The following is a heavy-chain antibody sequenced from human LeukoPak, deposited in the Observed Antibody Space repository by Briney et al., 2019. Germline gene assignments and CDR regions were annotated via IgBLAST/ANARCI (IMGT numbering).Heavy chain of an antibody. CDR1: GGSFSGYY. V-gene: IGHV4-34*01. CDR2: INPSGST. J-gene: IGHJ4*02. CDR3: ARGYGSGSYYGY. Sequence: SETLSLTCALYGGSFSGYYWSWMRQPPGKGLEWIGEINPSGSTNYNPSLKSRVTISVDKSKNQFSLKLSSVTAADTAVYYCARGYGSGSYYGYWGQGTLVTVSS. D-gene: IGHD3-10*01.